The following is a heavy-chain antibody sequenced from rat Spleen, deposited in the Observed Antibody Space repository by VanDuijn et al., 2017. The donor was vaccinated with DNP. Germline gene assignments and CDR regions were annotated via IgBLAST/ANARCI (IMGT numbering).Heavy chain of an antibody. V-gene: IGHV5-27*01. J-gene: IGHJ2*01. CDR2: INTSGGST. Sequence: EVQLVESGGGLVQPGRSLKLSCAASGFTFSNYDMVWVRQAPTKGLEWVATINTSGGSTYYRDSVRGRFTISRDNVKSTLYLQMDSLRSEDTATYYCTTRGDFDYWGQGVMVTVSS. D-gene: IGHD4-3*01. CDR1: GFTFSNYD. CDR3: TTRGDFDY.